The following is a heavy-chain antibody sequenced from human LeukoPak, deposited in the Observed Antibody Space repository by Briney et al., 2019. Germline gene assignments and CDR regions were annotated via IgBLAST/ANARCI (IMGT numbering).Heavy chain of an antibody. V-gene: IGHV5-51*01. D-gene: IGHD6-19*01. Sequence: GESLKISCKGSGYSFSSYWIGWVRQMPGKGLEWMGIIYPGDSDTRYSPSFQGQVTISAVKSISTAYLQWSSLKASDTAMYYCARRKAVAGTTKAYFDYWGQGTLVTVSS. CDR1: GYSFSSYW. J-gene: IGHJ4*02. CDR2: IYPGDSDT. CDR3: ARRKAVAGTTKAYFDY.